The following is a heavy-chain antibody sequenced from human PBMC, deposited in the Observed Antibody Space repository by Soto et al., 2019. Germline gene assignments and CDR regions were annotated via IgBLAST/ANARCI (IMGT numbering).Heavy chain of an antibody. CDR1: GYTFTVYY. D-gene: IGHD2-2*01. V-gene: IGHV1-2*02. J-gene: IGHJ6*02. CDR3: ASEYQLLGDYYYYYGMDV. CDR2: INPNSGGT. Sequence: GASVKVSCKASGYTFTVYYMHCVLQSRVQWLEWMGWINPNSGGTNYAQKFQGRVTMTRDTSISTAYMELSRLRSDDTAVYYCASEYQLLGDYYYYYGMDVWGQGTTVTVSS.